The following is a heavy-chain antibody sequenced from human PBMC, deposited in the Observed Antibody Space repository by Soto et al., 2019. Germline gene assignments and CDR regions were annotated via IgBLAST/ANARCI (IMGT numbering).Heavy chain of an antibody. Sequence: GGSLRLSCAASGFTFSSYAMSWVRQAPGKGLEWVSAISGSGGSTYYADSVKGRFTISRDNSENTLYLQMNSLRAEDTAVYYCARRIKPGYCSSTSCYEAPFDYWGQGTLVTVSS. CDR2: ISGSGGST. CDR3: ARRIKPGYCSSTSCYEAPFDY. D-gene: IGHD2-2*01. CDR1: GFTFSSYA. J-gene: IGHJ4*02. V-gene: IGHV3-23*01.